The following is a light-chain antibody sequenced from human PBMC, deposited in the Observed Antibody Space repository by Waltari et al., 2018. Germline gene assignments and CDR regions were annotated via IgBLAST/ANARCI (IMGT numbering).Light chain of an antibody. CDR3: QTWGTGTWV. CDR2: INSHGSP. V-gene: IGLV4-69*01. Sequence: QLVVTQSPSASASLGASVKFTCTLTSGHSSYAIAWHPQQPEKGPCYLTKINSHGSPKKGDGIPYRFSGSSSGAERYLTISSLQSEDEADYYCQTWGTGTWVFGGGTKLTVL. J-gene: IGLJ3*02. CDR1: SGHSSYA.